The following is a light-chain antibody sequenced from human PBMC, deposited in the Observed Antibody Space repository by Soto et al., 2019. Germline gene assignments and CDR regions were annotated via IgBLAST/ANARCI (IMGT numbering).Light chain of an antibody. J-gene: IGKJ1*01. V-gene: IGKV1-5*03. CDR3: QHYNSYSEA. CDR2: KAS. CDR1: QTISSW. Sequence: DIQMTHSPSTLFGSVGDRVRMTWGASQTISSWLAWYQQKPGKAPKLLIYKASTLKSGVPSRFSGSGSGTEFTLTISSLQPDDFATYYCQHYNSYSEAFGQGTKVDIK.